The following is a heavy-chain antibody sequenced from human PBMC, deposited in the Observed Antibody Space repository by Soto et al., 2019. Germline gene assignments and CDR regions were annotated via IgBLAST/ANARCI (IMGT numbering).Heavy chain of an antibody. J-gene: IGHJ3*02. D-gene: IGHD5-18*01. CDR3: ARLGGYSYGRDAFDI. CDR2: IYTGDSDT. Sequence: GESLKISCTGAGYSITIYWIGWGRQMPGKRLEWMGIIYTGDSDTEYSQSFQGHVTISADKSISTAYLQWSSLQASATVIYYCARLGGYSYGRDAFDIWGQGTMVTVSS. CDR1: GYSITIYW. V-gene: IGHV5-51*01.